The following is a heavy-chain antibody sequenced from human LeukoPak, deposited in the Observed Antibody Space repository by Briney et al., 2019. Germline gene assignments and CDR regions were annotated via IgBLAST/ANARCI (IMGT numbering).Heavy chain of an antibody. Sequence: GSLKISGKASGYNFATLWIAWVRQMPGKGLKWVGIINPGDSDPRYRPSFQGQVTISADKSISTAYLQWSSLKASDTAMYYCARHGLGSSWFGFDYWGQGTLVTVSS. CDR3: ARHGLGSSWFGFDY. CDR1: GYNFATLW. J-gene: IGHJ4*02. CDR2: INPGDSDP. V-gene: IGHV5-51*01. D-gene: IGHD6-13*01.